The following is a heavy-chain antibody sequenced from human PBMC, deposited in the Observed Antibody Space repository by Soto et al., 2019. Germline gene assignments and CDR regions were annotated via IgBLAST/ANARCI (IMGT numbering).Heavy chain of an antibody. V-gene: IGHV4-39*01. CDR2: IYYSGIT. Sequence: LQLQGAGPGLVQPSETLSLTIPVSGGSTSNGSYSWGWLRQPPGKGLEWIGSIYYSGITYYNPSLKSRVTISVDTSKNQFSLKLSSVTAADTAVYYCARLSNRDGYWGQGTLVTVSS. CDR1: GGSTSNGSYS. CDR3: ARLSNRDGY. J-gene: IGHJ4*02.